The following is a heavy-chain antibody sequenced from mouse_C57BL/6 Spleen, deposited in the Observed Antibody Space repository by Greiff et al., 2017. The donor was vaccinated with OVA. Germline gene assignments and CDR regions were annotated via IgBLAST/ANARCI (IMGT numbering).Heavy chain of an antibody. J-gene: IGHJ2*01. V-gene: IGHV2-5*01. Sequence: QVQLKESGPGLVQPSQSLSITCTVSGFSLTSYGVHWVRQSPGKGLEWLGVIWRGGSTAYNAAFMSSLSTTKDNSKSQVFLKMNRLQADDTAIYYCALQRVDYVDYWGQGTTLTVSS. CDR3: ALQRVDYVDY. CDR2: IWRGGST. CDR1: GFSLTSYG.